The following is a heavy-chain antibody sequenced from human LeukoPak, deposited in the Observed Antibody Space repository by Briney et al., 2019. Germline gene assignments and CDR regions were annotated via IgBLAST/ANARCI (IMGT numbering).Heavy chain of an antibody. CDR3: NYYDSSGPFDY. Sequence: ASVKVSCKASGYTFTSYGISWVRQAPGQGFEWMGWISAYNGNTNYAQKLQGRVTMTTDTSTSTAYMELRSLRSDDTAVYYCNYYDSSGPFDYWGQGTLVTVSS. J-gene: IGHJ4*02. CDR1: GYTFTSYG. V-gene: IGHV1-18*01. D-gene: IGHD3-22*01. CDR2: ISAYNGNT.